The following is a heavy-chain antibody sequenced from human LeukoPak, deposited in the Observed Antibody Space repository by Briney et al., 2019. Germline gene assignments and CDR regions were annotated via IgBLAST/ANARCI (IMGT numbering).Heavy chain of an antibody. J-gene: IGHJ4*02. CDR1: GGSISSSSYY. CDR2: IYYSGST. Sequence: SETLSLTCTVSGGSISSSSYYWGWIRQPPGKGLEWIGSIYYSGSTYYNPSLKSRVTISVDTSKNQFSLKLSSVTAADTAVYYCARPWMDGDSSGADYWGQGTLVTVSS. CDR3: ARPWMDGDSSGADY. D-gene: IGHD3-22*01. V-gene: IGHV4-39*01.